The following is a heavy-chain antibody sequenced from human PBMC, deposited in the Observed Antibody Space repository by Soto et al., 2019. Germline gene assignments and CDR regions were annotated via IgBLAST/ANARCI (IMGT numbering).Heavy chain of an antibody. CDR2: ISFDGRET. V-gene: IGHV3-30*03. J-gene: IGHJ3*02. D-gene: IGHD3-10*01. CDR1: GFTFSSYG. CDR3: AIGYGGDRVHRGDAFEI. Sequence: QVQLVESGGGVVQPGGSLRLSCAASGFTFSSYGMHWVRQAPGKGLEWVTFISFDGRETDYADSVKGRFTNSRDNSKNALYLQVNSLREDDRAVYYCAIGYGGDRVHRGDAFEIWVHGPILTV.